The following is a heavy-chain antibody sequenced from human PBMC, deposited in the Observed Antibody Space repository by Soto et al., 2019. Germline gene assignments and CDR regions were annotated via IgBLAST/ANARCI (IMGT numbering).Heavy chain of an antibody. CDR2: ISGSGDST. Sequence: EVQVLESGGGLVQPGGSLRLSCAASGFTFSSYAMSWVRKAPGKGLEWVSAISGSGDSTRYADSVQGRFTISRDTPKHTPYLQMNSLRAEDTAVYYCAKFYYGDSFYYYFGMDVWGQGTRVTVSS. V-gene: IGHV3-23*01. CDR3: AKFYYGDSFYYYFGMDV. D-gene: IGHD4-17*01. CDR1: GFTFSSYA. J-gene: IGHJ6*02.